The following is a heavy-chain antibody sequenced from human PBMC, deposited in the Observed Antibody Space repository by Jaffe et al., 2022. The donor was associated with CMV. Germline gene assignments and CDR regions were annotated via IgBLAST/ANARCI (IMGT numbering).Heavy chain of an antibody. CDR3: ARDRGAYYDFSWGDAFDI. V-gene: IGHV4-59*01. CDR1: GGSISSYY. D-gene: IGHD3-3*01. J-gene: IGHJ3*02. CDR2: IYYSGST. Sequence: QVQLQESGPGLVKPSETLSLTCTVSGGSISSYYWSWIRQPPGKGLEWIGYIYYSGSTNYNPSLKSRVTISVDTSKNQFSLKLSSVTAADTAVYYCARDRGAYYDFSWGDAFDIWGQGTMVTVSS.